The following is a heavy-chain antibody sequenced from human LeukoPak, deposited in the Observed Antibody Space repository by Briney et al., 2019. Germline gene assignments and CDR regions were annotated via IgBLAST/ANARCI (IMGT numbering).Heavy chain of an antibody. CDR2: ISYDGSNK. CDR1: GFTFSSYA. D-gene: IGHD5-24*01. CDR3: ARPEDGYNHPFFDY. V-gene: IGHV3-30-3*01. J-gene: IGHJ4*02. Sequence: GGSLRLSCAASGFTFSSYAMHWARQAPGKGLEWVAVISYDGSNKYYADSVKGRFTISRDNSKNTLYLQMNSLRAEDTAVYYCARPEDGYNHPFFDYWGQGTLVTVSS.